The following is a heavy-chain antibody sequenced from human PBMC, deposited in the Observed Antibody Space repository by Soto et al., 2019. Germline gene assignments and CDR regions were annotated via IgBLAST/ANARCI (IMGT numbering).Heavy chain of an antibody. CDR2: IYYSGST. J-gene: IGHJ5*02. CDR3: ARVPNYGSGSYGEGWFDP. D-gene: IGHD3-10*01. V-gene: IGHV4-31*03. Sequence: QVQLQESGPGLVKPSQTLSLTCTVSCGSISSGGYYWSWIRQHPGKGLEWIGYIYYSGSTYYNPYLNSRVTMSVDTSKNQFSLKLSSVTAADTAVYYCARVPNYGSGSYGEGWFDPWGQGTLVTVSS. CDR1: CGSISSGGYY.